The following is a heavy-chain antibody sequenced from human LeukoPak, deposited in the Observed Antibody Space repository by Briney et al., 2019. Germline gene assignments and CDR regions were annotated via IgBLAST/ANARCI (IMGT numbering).Heavy chain of an antibody. D-gene: IGHD3-10*01. CDR1: GLTFSSYA. J-gene: IGHJ1*01. CDR2: ISGSGGST. V-gene: IGHV3-23*01. Sequence: GGSLRLSCAASGLTFSSYAMSWVRQAPGKGLEWVSAISGSGGSTYYADSVKGRFTISRDNSKNTLYLQMNSLRAEDTAVHYCAKYFLGLWFGESTFFQHWGQGTLVTVSS. CDR3: AKYFLGLWFGESTFFQH.